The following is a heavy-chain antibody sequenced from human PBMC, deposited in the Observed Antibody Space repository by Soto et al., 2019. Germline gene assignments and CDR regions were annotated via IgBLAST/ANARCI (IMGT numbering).Heavy chain of an antibody. Sequence: PGGSLRLSCAASGFTFSSYSMNWVRQAPGKGLEWVSSISSSSSYIYYADSVKGRFTISRDNAKNSLYLQMNSLRAEDTAVYYCARDGSIVGATSYYGMVVWGQGTTVTVSS. D-gene: IGHD1-26*01. CDR2: ISSSSSYI. CDR3: ARDGSIVGATSYYGMVV. V-gene: IGHV3-21*01. J-gene: IGHJ6*02. CDR1: GFTFSSYS.